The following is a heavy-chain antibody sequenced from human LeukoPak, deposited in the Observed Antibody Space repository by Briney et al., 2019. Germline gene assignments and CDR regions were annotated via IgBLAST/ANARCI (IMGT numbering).Heavy chain of an antibody. D-gene: IGHD3-10*01. CDR3: AKGSAFYYYGSGSYYIEREEWFDP. V-gene: IGHV1-18*01. Sequence: ASVKVSCKASGSTFTSYGISWVRQAPGQGLEWMGWISAYNGNTNYAQKLQGRGTMTTDTSTSTAYMELRSLRSDDTAVYYCAKGSAFYYYGSGSYYIEREEWFDPWGQGTLVTVSS. CDR1: GSTFTSYG. J-gene: IGHJ5*02. CDR2: ISAYNGNT.